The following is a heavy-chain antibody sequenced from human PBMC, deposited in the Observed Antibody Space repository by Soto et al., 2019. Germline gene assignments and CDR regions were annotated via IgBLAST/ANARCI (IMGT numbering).Heavy chain of an antibody. CDR3: ASTFRYSSSWYYFDY. V-gene: IGHV3-33*01. CDR1: GFTFSSYG. D-gene: IGHD6-13*01. Sequence: QVQLVESGGGVVRPGRSLRLSCAASGFTFSSYGMHWVRQAPGKGLEWVAVIWYDGSNKYYADSVKGRFTISRDNSKNTLYLQMNSLRAEDTAVYYCASTFRYSSSWYYFDYWGQGTLVTVSS. J-gene: IGHJ4*02. CDR2: IWYDGSNK.